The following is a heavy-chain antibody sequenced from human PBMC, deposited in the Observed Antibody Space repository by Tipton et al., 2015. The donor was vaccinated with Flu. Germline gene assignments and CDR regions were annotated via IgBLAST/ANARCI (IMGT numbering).Heavy chain of an antibody. CDR1: GGSITGGNFY. D-gene: IGHD3-10*01. CDR2: IYDDGST. V-gene: IGHV4-61*02. CDR3: ARVKGGWFGSHMGPNWFDP. Sequence: LRLSCTVSGGSITGGNFYWSWIRQPAGKGLEWIGRIYDDGSTQYNSSLKSRVTLSLDTSKNHFSLKLTSVTSADTAVYYCARVKGGWFGSHMGPNWFDPWGQGTLVTVSS. J-gene: IGHJ5*02.